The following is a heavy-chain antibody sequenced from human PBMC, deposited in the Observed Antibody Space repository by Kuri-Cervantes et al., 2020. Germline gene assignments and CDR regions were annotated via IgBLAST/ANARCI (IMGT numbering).Heavy chain of an antibody. CDR1: GCIFSSYD. J-gene: IGHJ3*02. V-gene: IGHV3-13*01. D-gene: IGHD4-17*01. CDR2: IGTAGDT. Sequence: GESLKISWAAFGCIFSSYDMHWVRQATGEGLEGVSAIGTAGDTYYPGSVKGRFTISRENANNSLYLQMNSLRAGDTAVYYCATHSKSTTVTREAFDIWGQGTMVTVSS. CDR3: ATHSKSTTVTREAFDI.